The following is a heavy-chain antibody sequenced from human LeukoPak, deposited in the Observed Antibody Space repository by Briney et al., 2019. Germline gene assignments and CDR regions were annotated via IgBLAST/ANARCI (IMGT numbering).Heavy chain of an antibody. CDR1: GYTFTSYA. J-gene: IGHJ3*02. V-gene: IGHV1-3*01. Sequence: ASVKVSCKASGYTFTSYAMHWVRQAPGQRLEWMGWINAGNGDTKYSQKFQGRVTITRDTSASTAYMEVSRLRSEDTAVYYCARDRVFSSAWYGAFDIWGQGTMVTVSS. CDR2: INAGNGDT. D-gene: IGHD6-19*01. CDR3: ARDRVFSSAWYGAFDI.